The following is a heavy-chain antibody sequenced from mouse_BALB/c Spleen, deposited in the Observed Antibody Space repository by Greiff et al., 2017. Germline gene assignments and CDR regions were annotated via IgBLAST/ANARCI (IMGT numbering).Heavy chain of an antibody. CDR3: ARGAYGSSLYYYAMDY. J-gene: IGHJ4*01. CDR1: SYTFTDYA. Sequence: QVQLKESGPELVRPGVSVKISCKGSSYTFTDYAMHWVKQSHAKSLEWIGVISTYYGNTNYNQKFKGKATMTVDKSSSTAYMELARLTSEDSAVYYCARGAYGSSLYYYAMDYWGQGTSVTVSS. V-gene: IGHV1-67*01. D-gene: IGHD1-1*01. CDR2: ISTYYGNT.